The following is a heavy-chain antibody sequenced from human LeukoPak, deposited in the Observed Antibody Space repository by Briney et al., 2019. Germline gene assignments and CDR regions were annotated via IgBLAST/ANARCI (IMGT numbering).Heavy chain of an antibody. CDR2: IKQDGSEK. J-gene: IGHJ6*02. Sequence: PGGSPRLSCAASGFTFSSYWMSWVRQAPGKGLEWVANIKQDGSEKYYVDSVKGRFTISRDNAKNSLYLQMNSLRAEDTAVYYCARVSVGEHPYYYYGMDVWGQGTTVTVSS. D-gene: IGHD1/OR15-1a*01. V-gene: IGHV3-7*01. CDR1: GFTFSSYW. CDR3: ARVSVGEHPYYYYGMDV.